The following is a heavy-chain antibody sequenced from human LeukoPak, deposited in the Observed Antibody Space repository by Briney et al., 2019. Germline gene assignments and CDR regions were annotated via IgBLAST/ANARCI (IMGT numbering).Heavy chain of an antibody. V-gene: IGHV3-23*01. Sequence: GGSLRLSCAVSGITLSNYGMSWVRQAPGRGLEWVAGISGSGGSTNYADSVKGRFTISRDNPKNTLYLQMNSLRAEDTAVYFCAKRGVVIRVILVGFHKEAYYFDSWGQGALVTVSS. CDR2: ISGSGGST. J-gene: IGHJ4*02. D-gene: IGHD3-22*01. CDR1: GITLSNYG. CDR3: AKRGVVIRVILVGFHKEAYYFDS.